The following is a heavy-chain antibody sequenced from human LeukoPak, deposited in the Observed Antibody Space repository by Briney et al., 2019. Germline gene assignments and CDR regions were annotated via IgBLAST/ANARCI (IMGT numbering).Heavy chain of an antibody. CDR1: GYTFTSYD. V-gene: IGHV1-8*01. D-gene: IGHD3-16*01. CDR2: MNPNSGNT. Sequence: ASVKVSCKASGYTFTSYDINWVRQATGQGLEWMGWMNPNSGNTGYAQKFQGRVTMTRNTSISTAYMELSSLRSEDTAVYYCAKDVLPWGRYYYMDVWGKGTTVTVSS. J-gene: IGHJ6*03. CDR3: AKDVLPWGRYYYMDV.